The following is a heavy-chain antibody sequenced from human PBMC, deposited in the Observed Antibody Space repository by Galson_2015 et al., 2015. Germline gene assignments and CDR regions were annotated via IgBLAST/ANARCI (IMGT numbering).Heavy chain of an antibody. CDR3: ASPYCSGGSCYSHAFDI. CDR2: INSDGGST. CDR1: GFTFSTYE. V-gene: IGHV3-74*01. Sequence: SLRLSCAASGFTFSTYEMNWVRQAPGKGLVWVSRINSDGGSTNYADSVKGRFTISRDNAKNTLYLQMNSLRAEDTAVYYCASPYCSGGSCYSHAFDIWGQGTMVTVSS. J-gene: IGHJ3*02. D-gene: IGHD2-15*01.